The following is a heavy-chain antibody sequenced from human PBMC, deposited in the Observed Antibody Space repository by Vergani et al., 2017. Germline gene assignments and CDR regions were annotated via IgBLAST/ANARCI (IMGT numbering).Heavy chain of an antibody. CDR2: ISGGGGST. CDR1: GFRFSSYG. CDR3: AKARDPNCKGGNCYSYYYGLDL. D-gene: IGHD2-21*01. V-gene: IGHV3-23*04. J-gene: IGHJ6*02. Sequence: VQLVESGGGVVQPGRSLRLSCAASGFRFSSYGMNWVRQAPGKGLEWVSAISGGGGSTYYADSVKGRFTISRDNSKNTLYLQMNSLRVEDTAIYYCAKARDPNCKGGNCYSYYYGLDLWGQGTTVTVSS.